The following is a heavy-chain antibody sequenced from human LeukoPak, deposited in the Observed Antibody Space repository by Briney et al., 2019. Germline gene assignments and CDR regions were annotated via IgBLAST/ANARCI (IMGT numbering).Heavy chain of an antibody. CDR1: GGSISSGDYY. J-gene: IGHJ4*02. D-gene: IGHD3-3*01. CDR2: IYYSGST. Sequence: PSQTLSLTCTVSGGSISSGDYYWSWIRQPPGKGLEWIGYIYYSGSTYYNPSLKSRVTISVDTSKNPFSLKLSSVTAADTAVYYCARDHWRREIFGVVIIPFDYWGQGTLVTVSS. CDR3: ARDHWRREIFGVVIIPFDY. V-gene: IGHV4-30-4*08.